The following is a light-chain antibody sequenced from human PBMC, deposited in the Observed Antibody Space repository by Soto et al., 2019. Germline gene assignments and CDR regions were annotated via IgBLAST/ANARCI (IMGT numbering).Light chain of an antibody. CDR2: DAY. Sequence: EIVMTQSPATLSVSPGERATLSCRASQSVGNNLAWYQQKPGQAPRLLIYDAYNRATGIPARFSGSGSGTEYTLTISSLQSEDSAVYYCQQCSWHPFTVTFGGGTKVEIK. V-gene: IGKV3-15*01. J-gene: IGKJ4*01. CDR3: QQCSWHPFTVT. CDR1: QSVGNN.